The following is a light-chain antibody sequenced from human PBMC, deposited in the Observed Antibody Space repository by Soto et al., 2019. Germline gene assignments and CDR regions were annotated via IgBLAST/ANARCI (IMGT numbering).Light chain of an antibody. CDR2: GAS. J-gene: IGKJ3*01. Sequence: EIVLTQSPGTLSLSPGDRATLSCRASQSVSTNYLAWYQQKLGQAPRLLIYGASSRAPGITDRFSGNGSGTDFTLTISSLQPEDFAVYYCHQYGSTPCTFGHGTKVDI. V-gene: IGKV3-20*01. CDR1: QSVSTNY. CDR3: HQYGSTPCT.